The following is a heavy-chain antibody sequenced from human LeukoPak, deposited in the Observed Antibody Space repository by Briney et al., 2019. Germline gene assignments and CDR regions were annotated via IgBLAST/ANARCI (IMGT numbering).Heavy chain of an antibody. J-gene: IGHJ5*02. Sequence: SETLSLTCAVYGGSFSGYYWSWIRQPPGEGLEWIGEINHSGSTNYNPSLKSRVTISVDTSKNQFSLKLSSVTAADTAVYYCARGGYCSSTSCLGAYNWFDPWGQGTLVTVSS. CDR2: INHSGST. V-gene: IGHV4-34*01. CDR1: GGSFSGYY. D-gene: IGHD2-2*01. CDR3: ARGGYCSSTSCLGAYNWFDP.